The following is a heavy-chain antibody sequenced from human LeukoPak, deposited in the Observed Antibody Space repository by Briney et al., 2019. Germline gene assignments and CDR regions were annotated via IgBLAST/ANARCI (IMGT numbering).Heavy chain of an antibody. CDR1: GYTFTGYY. CDR3: AKDTTTVTTQGDY. J-gene: IGHJ4*02. V-gene: IGHV3-30*02. Sequence: SCKASGYTFTGYYMHWVRQAPGKGLEWVAFIRYDGSDKYYVDSVKGRFTISRDNSKNTLYLQMNRLRAEDTAVYYCAKDTTTVTTQGDYWGQGTLVTVSS. D-gene: IGHD4-17*01. CDR2: IRYDGSDK.